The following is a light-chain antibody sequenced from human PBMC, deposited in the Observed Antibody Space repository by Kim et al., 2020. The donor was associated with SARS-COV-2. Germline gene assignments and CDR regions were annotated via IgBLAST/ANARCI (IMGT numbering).Light chain of an antibody. Sequence: DIQMTQSPSTLSASVGDRVTITCRASQSISSWLAWYQQKPGKAPKLLIYKASSLESGVPSRFSGSGSGTEFTLTISGLQPDDFATYFCQHYNSYWTFGQDTQLDIK. CDR2: KAS. CDR3: QHYNSYWT. CDR1: QSISSW. J-gene: IGKJ1*01. V-gene: IGKV1-5*03.